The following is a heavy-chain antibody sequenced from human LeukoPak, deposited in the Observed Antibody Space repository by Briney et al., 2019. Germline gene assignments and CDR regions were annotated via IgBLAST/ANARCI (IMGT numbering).Heavy chain of an antibody. Sequence: GGSLRLSCAASGVTFSSYGMHWVRQAPGKGLEWVALISSDGNDKLYGDSVKGRFTISRDDSESTLYLQMNSLRAEDTAVYYCTTKVIRGNSGDDYDDWGQGTLVTVSS. V-gene: IGHV3-30*03. CDR2: ISSDGNDK. J-gene: IGHJ4*02. CDR1: GVTFSSYG. D-gene: IGHD5-12*01. CDR3: TTKVIRGNSGDDYDD.